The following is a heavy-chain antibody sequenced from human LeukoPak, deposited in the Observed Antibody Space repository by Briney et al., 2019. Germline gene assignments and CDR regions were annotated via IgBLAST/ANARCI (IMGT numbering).Heavy chain of an antibody. CDR2: IYYSGST. V-gene: IGHV4-59*08. Sequence: SETLSLTCTVSGGSISSYYWSWIRQPPGKGLEWIGYIYYSGSTNYNPSLKSRVTISVNTSKNQFSLKLSSVTAADTAVYYCARSYRAMTNWFGPWGQGTLVTVSS. CDR1: GGSISSYY. J-gene: IGHJ5*02. D-gene: IGHD2-2*01. CDR3: ARSYRAMTNWFGP.